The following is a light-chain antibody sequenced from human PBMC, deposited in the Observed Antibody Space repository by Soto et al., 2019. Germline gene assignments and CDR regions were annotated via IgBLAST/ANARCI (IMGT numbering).Light chain of an antibody. CDR2: AAS. V-gene: IGKV1-39*01. Sequence: DIQMTQSPSSLSASVGDTVTITCRASQSISNYLNWYQQKPGKAPNLLISAASTLQGGVPSRFSGGGSGIDFTLTISSLQPEDFATYYCQQSYSSLLTFGGGTRVEVK. CDR3: QQSYSSLLT. J-gene: IGKJ4*01. CDR1: QSISNY.